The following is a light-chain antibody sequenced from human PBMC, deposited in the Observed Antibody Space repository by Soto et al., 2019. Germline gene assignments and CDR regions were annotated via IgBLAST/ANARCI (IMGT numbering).Light chain of an antibody. CDR2: DAS. J-gene: IGKJ4*01. V-gene: IGKV3-11*01. Sequence: EIVLTQSPATLSLSPGERATLSCRASQSVRTSLAWYQQKPGQAPRLLIYDASNRATGIPARFSGSGSGTDFSLTISSVEPEDFAFYYCQQRSHTFGGGTKVEIK. CDR1: QSVRTS. CDR3: QQRSHT.